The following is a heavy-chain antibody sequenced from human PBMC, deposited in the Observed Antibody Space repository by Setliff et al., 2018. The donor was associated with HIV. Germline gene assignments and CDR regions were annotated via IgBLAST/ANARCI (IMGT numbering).Heavy chain of an antibody. CDR2: VHYTGRT. CDR1: GGSLSGYY. Sequence: SETLSLTCAVYGGSLSGYYWSWIRQSPEKGLEWIGEVHYTGRTSYDPPFKSRVIISVDMSKSQFSLSLISVTAADTAVYYCARHRAQRGSGTYYDDWFDPWGQGTPVTVSS. D-gene: IGHD3-10*01. CDR3: ARHRAQRGSGTYYDDWFDP. J-gene: IGHJ5*02. V-gene: IGHV4-34*01.